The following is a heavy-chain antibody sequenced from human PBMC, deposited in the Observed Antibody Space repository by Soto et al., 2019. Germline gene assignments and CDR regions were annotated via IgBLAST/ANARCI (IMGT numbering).Heavy chain of an antibody. CDR1: GVTISSSSYY. D-gene: IGHD6-13*01. CDR3: ARPVKGWQQVDY. Sequence: QLRLQEPGPGLVKPSETLSLTCTVSGVTISSSSYYWGWIRQPPGKGLEWIGSIYYSGSTYYNPSLKSRVTISVDTSKNQFSLKLNSVTAADTAVYYCARPVKGWQQVDYWGQGTLVTVSS. V-gene: IGHV4-39*01. CDR2: IYYSGST. J-gene: IGHJ4*02.